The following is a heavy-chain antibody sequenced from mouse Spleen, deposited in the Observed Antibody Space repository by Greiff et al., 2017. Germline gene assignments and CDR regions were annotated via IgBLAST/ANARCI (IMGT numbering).Heavy chain of an antibody. V-gene: IGHV2-5-1*01. J-gene: IGHJ3*01. CDR1: GFSLTSYG. CDR2: IWRGGST. CDR3: AKEDGGFAY. Sequence: VKLVESGPSLVQPSQSLSITCTVSGFSLTSYGVHWVRQSPGKGLEWLGVIWRGGSTDYNAAFMSRLSITKDNSKSQVFFKMNSLQADDTAIYYCAKEDGGFAYWGQGTLVTVSA.